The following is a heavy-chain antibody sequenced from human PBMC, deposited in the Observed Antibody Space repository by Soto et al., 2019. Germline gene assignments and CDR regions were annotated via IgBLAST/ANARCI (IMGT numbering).Heavy chain of an antibody. Sequence: QVQLVESGGGVVQPGRSLRLSCAASGFTFSSYGMHWVRQAPGKGLGWVAVISYDGSNKYYADSVKGRFTISRDNSQNTLYLQMNSLRTEDTAVHYCAKGDDYSSNYYYYGMDVWGQGTTITVSS. CDR2: ISYDGSNK. CDR1: GFTFSSYG. CDR3: AKGDDYSSNYYYYGMDV. V-gene: IGHV3-30*18. D-gene: IGHD4-4*01. J-gene: IGHJ6*02.